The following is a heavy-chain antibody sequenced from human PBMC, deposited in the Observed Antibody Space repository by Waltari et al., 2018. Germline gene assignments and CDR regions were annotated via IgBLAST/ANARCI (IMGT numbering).Heavy chain of an antibody. CDR3: AHRLIGLLGTGPFDY. CDR2: IYSDDDK. D-gene: IGHD7-27*01. J-gene: IGHJ4*02. V-gene: IGHV2-5*02. Sequence: QITLKESGPTLVKPTQALTLTCTFSGFSINDREVGVGWFRQPPRKALEWLGIIYSDDDKRYNPSLRRNFTITKDASKNQVVLTVANVDPVDTGTYFCAHRLIGLLGTGPFDYWGQGILVVVSS. CDR1: GFSINDREVG.